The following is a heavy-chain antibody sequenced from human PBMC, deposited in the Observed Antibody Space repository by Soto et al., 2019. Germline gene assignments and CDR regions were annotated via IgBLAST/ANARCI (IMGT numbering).Heavy chain of an antibody. Sequence: QVQLQESGPRLVKPSQTLSLSCAVSGGSIISASYSWNWIRQSPGRGLEWIGHIYSSGSTYYNPSLQSRLSISVDTSNNQFSLKLTSVTAADTAVYFCAREDAARIERWFDAWGQGILVTGSS. CDR1: GGSIISASYS. CDR3: AREDAARIERWFDA. D-gene: IGHD6-6*01. J-gene: IGHJ5*02. V-gene: IGHV4-31*11. CDR2: IYSSGST.